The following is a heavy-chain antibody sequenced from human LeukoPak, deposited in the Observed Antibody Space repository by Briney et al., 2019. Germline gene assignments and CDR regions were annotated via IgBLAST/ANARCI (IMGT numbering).Heavy chain of an antibody. Sequence: SETLSLTCALCGGFVTRYYWRWIRQPPGKGLEWIGEINHSGSTNYNPSLKSRVTISVDTSKNQFSLKLSSVTAADTAVYYCARVLVVAATVGFDYWGQGTLVTVSS. CDR1: GGFVTRYY. CDR3: ARVLVVAATVGFDY. V-gene: IGHV4-34*01. CDR2: INHSGST. D-gene: IGHD2-15*01. J-gene: IGHJ4*02.